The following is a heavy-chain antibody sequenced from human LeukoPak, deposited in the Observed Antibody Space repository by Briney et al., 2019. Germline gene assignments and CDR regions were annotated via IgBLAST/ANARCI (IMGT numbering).Heavy chain of an antibody. Sequence: ASVKVSCKASGYTFTSYGLNWVRQATGQGLEWMGWMNPNSGNTGYAQKFQGRVTVTRNTSISTAYMELSSLRSEDTAVYYCARGPITFGGASFDPWGQGTLVTVSS. CDR2: MNPNSGNT. J-gene: IGHJ5*02. D-gene: IGHD3-16*01. V-gene: IGHV1-8*01. CDR3: ARGPITFGGASFDP. CDR1: GYTFTSYG.